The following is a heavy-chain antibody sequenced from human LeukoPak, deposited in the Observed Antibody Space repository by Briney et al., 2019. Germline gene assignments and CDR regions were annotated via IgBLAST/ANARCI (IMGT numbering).Heavy chain of an antibody. J-gene: IGHJ4*02. V-gene: IGHV3-23*01. Sequence: GGSLRLSCAASGFTFSSYAMSWVRQAPGKGLEWVSAISGSGGSTYYADSVKGRFTISRDNSKNTLYLQMNSLRAEDTAVYYCAKDQERLGRAAAGYYFDYWGQGTLVTVSS. D-gene: IGHD6-13*01. CDR1: GFTFSSYA. CDR2: ISGSGGST. CDR3: AKDQERLGRAAAGYYFDY.